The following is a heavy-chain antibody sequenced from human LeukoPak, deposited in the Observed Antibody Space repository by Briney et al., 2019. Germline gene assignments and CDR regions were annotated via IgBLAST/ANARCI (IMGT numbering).Heavy chain of an antibody. CDR1: GFTFSSYA. J-gene: IGHJ4*02. CDR3: AKCSGGSCYSAQDY. CDR2: ISGSGGST. D-gene: IGHD2-15*01. Sequence: GGSLRLSCAASGFTFSSYAMSWVRQAPGKGMEWLSCISGSGGSTYYADSVKGRFTISRDNSKNTLYLQMDSLRAEDTAVYYCAKCSGGSCYSAQDYWGQGTLVTVSS. V-gene: IGHV3-23*01.